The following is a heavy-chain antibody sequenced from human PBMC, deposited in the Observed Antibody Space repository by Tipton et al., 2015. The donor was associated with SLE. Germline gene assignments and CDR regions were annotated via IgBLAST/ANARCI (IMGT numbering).Heavy chain of an antibody. CDR1: GFTFSSYS. CDR2: ISSSSSYI. CDR3: AKGIAVAGRDAFDI. Sequence: GSLRLSCAASGFTFSSYSMNWVRQAPGKGLEWVSSISSSSSYIYYADSVKGRFTISRDNAKNSLYLQMNSLRAEDTALYYCAKGIAVAGRDAFDIWGQGTMVTVSS. J-gene: IGHJ3*02. D-gene: IGHD6-19*01. V-gene: IGHV3-21*04.